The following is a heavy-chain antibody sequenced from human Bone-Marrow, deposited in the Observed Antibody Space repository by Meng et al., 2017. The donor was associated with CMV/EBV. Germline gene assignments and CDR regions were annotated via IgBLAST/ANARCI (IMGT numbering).Heavy chain of an antibody. CDR1: GYTFTSYG. D-gene: IGHD3-3*01. J-gene: IGHJ3*02. Sequence: ASVKVSCKASGYTFTSYGISWVRQAPGQGLEWMGWISAYNGNTNYAQKLQGRVTMTTDTSTSTAYMELSSLRSEDTAVYYCAADSRFWSGYYHAFDIWGQGTMVTVSS. CDR2: ISAYNGNT. V-gene: IGHV1-18*01. CDR3: AADSRFWSGYYHAFDI.